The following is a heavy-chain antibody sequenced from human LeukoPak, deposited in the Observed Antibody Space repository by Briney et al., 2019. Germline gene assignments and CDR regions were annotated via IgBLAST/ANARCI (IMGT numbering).Heavy chain of an antibody. J-gene: IGHJ1*01. CDR3: AVPTLLYFQH. CDR2: IWYDGSNK. V-gene: IGHV3-33*01. Sequence: PGRSLRLSCAASGFIFSSYGMHWVRQAPGKGLEWVAVIWYDGSNKYYADSVKGRFTISRDNSKNTLYLQMNSLRAEDTAVYYCAVPTLLYFQHWGQGTLVTVSS. CDR1: GFIFSSYG.